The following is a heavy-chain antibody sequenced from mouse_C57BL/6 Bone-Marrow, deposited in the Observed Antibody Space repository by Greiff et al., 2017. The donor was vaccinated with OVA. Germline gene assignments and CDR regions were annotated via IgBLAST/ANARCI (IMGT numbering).Heavy chain of an antibody. J-gene: IGHJ3*01. CDR1: GFTFSDYY. Sequence: EVKLVESGGGLVQPGGSLKLSCAASGFTFSDYYMYWVRQTPEKRLEWVAYISNGGGSTYYPDTVKGRFTISRDNATNTLYLQISRLKSEDTAMYYCARHYPVYYGSSYDAIDYWGQGTLVTVSA. CDR2: ISNGGGST. V-gene: IGHV5-12*01. CDR3: ARHYPVYYGSSYDAIDY. D-gene: IGHD1-1*01.